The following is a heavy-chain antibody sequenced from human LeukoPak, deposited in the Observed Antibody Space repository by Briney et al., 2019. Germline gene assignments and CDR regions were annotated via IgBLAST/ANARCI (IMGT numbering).Heavy chain of an antibody. J-gene: IGHJ4*02. D-gene: IGHD3-22*01. Sequence: ASVKVSCKASGYTFTGYYMHWVRQAPGQGLEWMGWINPNSGGTNYAQKFQGRVTMTRDTSISTAYMELSRLRSDDTAVYYCARDRYCYDSSGYPGYWGQGTLVTVSS. V-gene: IGHV1-2*02. CDR2: INPNSGGT. CDR1: GYTFTGYY. CDR3: ARDRYCYDSSGYPGY.